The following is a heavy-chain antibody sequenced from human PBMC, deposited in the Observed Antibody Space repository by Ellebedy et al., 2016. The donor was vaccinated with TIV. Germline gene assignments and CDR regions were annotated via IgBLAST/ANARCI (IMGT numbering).Heavy chain of an antibody. CDR2: ITGSSDTI. J-gene: IGHJ4*02. CDR1: GFTFSDAW. D-gene: IGHD6-13*01. CDR3: ARDCGVSGADDY. V-gene: IGHV3-48*01. Sequence: GESLKISCAASGFTFSDAWMNWVRQAPGKGLEWVAYITGSSDTIYYADSVRGRFTIFRDNAKNSLYLQMNSLRGEDTAVYYCARDCGVSGADDYWGQGTLVTVSS.